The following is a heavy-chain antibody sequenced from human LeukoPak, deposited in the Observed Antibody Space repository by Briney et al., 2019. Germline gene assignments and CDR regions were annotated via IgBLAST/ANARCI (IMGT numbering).Heavy chain of an antibody. Sequence: GGSLRLSCAASGFTFSSYGMSWVRQAPGKGLEWVSAICGGGGSTYYADSVKGRFTISRDNSKNTLYLQMNSLRAEDTAVYYCAKGVRFSATTCAFDIWGQGTMVTVSS. V-gene: IGHV3-23*01. D-gene: IGHD1-26*01. CDR1: GFTFSSYG. CDR2: ICGGGGST. CDR3: AKGVRFSATTCAFDI. J-gene: IGHJ3*02.